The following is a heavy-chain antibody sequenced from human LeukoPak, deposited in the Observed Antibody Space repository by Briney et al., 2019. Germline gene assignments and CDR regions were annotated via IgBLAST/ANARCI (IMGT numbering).Heavy chain of an antibody. CDR3: ARAPYESSGYYGFDY. CDR1: GGSFSGYY. D-gene: IGHD3-22*01. Sequence: SETLSLTCAVYGGSFSGYYWSWIRQPPGKGLEWIGEINHSGSTNYNPSLKSRVTISVDTSENQFSLKLSSVTAADTAVYYCARAPYESSGYYGFDYWGQGTLVTVSS. CDR2: INHSGST. V-gene: IGHV4-34*01. J-gene: IGHJ4*02.